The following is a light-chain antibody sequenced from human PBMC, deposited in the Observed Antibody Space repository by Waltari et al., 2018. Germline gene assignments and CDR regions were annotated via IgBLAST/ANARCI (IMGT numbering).Light chain of an antibody. V-gene: IGLV2-14*01. CDR3: SSYTTSSAPGV. Sequence: QSALTQPASVSGSPGQSITISCSGTDSDVGAYDFVSWYQQHPGKPPHLIIYAVINRPSGISNRFSASKSGNTASLTISGLQAEDEADYYCSSYTTSSAPGVFGTGTRVTVL. CDR1: DSDVGAYDF. J-gene: IGLJ1*01. CDR2: AVI.